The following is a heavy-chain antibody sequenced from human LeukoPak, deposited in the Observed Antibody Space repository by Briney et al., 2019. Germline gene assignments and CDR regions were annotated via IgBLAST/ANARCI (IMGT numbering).Heavy chain of an antibody. CDR2: ISSSGSTI. D-gene: IGHD4-17*01. Sequence: QTGGSLRVSCAASGFTFSSYEMNWVRQAPGKGLEWVSYISSSGSTIYYADSVKGRFTISRDNAKNSLYLQMNSLRAEDTAVYYCARVPDYGDYYFDYWGQGTLVTVSS. CDR1: GFTFSSYE. V-gene: IGHV3-48*03. CDR3: ARVPDYGDYYFDY. J-gene: IGHJ4*02.